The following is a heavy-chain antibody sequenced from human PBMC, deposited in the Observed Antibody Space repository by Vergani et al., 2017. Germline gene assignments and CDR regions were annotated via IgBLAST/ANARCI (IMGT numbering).Heavy chain of an antibody. CDR1: GYTFTSYG. CDR3: AISSLSSRSLYGMDV. D-gene: IGHD2/OR15-2a*01. CDR2: ISAYNGNT. V-gene: IGHV1-18*01. Sequence: QVQLVQSGAEVKKPGASVKVSCKASGYTFTSYGISWVRQAPGQGLEWMGWISAYNGNTNYAQKLQGRVTISVDTSKNQFSLKLSSVTAADTAVYYCAISSLSSRSLYGMDVWGQGTTVTVSS. J-gene: IGHJ6*02.